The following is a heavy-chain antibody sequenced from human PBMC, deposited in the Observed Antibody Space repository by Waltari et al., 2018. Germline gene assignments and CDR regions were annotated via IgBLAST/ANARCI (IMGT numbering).Heavy chain of an antibody. J-gene: IGHJ4*02. V-gene: IGHV3-30*02. D-gene: IGHD3-10*01. Sequence: QVQLVESGGGVVQPGGSLRLSCAASGFTHSSCGMHWVRQAPGKGLEWVAFLRYDGTNKYYAGPVKGRFIISRDDSKNTLYLQMNSLRAEDTAVYYCVTNYGSETYYEFDYWGQGTLVTVSS. CDR2: LRYDGTNK. CDR1: GFTHSSCG. CDR3: VTNYGSETYYEFDY.